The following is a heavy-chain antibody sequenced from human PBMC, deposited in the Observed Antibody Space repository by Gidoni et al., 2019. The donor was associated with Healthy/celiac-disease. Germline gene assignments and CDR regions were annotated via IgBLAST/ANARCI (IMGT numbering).Heavy chain of an antibody. CDR3: AGGTAMVLFDY. D-gene: IGHD5-18*01. Sequence: EVQLVESGGGLVKPGGSLRLSCAASGFTFSSYSMNWVRQAPGKWLEWFSSISSSSSYIYYADSVKGRFTISRDNAKNSLYLQMNSLRAEDTAVYYCAGGTAMVLFDYWGQGTLVTVSS. V-gene: IGHV3-21*01. J-gene: IGHJ4*02. CDR2: ISSSSSYI. CDR1: GFTFSSYS.